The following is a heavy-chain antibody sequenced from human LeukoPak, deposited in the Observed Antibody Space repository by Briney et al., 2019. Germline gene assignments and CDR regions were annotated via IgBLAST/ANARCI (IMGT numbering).Heavy chain of an antibody. Sequence: GASVKVSCKASGYTSTGYYMHWVRQAPGQGLEWMGWINPNSGGTNYAQKFQGRVTMTRDTSISTAYMELSRLRSDDTAVYYCATEWGIAAAGTLDYWGQGTLVTVSS. V-gene: IGHV1-2*02. J-gene: IGHJ4*02. CDR1: GYTSTGYY. CDR3: ATEWGIAAAGTLDY. CDR2: INPNSGGT. D-gene: IGHD6-13*01.